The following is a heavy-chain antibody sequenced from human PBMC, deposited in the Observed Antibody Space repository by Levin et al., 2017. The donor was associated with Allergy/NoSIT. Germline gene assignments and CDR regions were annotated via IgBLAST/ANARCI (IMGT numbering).Heavy chain of an antibody. CDR3: AREAPLATFDY. J-gene: IGHJ4*02. CDR1: GFSLSFYT. CDR2: ISSSSTTI. Sequence: HGESLKISCAASGFSLSFYTMNWVRQAPGKGLEWIASISSSSTTIYYADSVKGRFTISRDNAKKSVFLQMNSLRAEDTAFYYCAREAPLATFDYWGQGMLVTVSS. V-gene: IGHV3-48*01.